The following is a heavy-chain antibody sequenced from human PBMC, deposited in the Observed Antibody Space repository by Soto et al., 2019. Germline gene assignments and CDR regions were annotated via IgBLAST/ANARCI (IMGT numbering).Heavy chain of an antibody. Sequence: QLQLQESGSVLVKPSQTLSLTCTVSGVSIVSGDYSWSWIRQPPGVGLEWLGYIYHRGNTYYNPSLESRITMSAARPNNHITLHLRSVTAADTAMYYCDSSKYNMVEGHKWFDTWCQGMLVIVSS. CDR1: GVSIVSGDYS. V-gene: IGHV4-30-2*01. CDR3: DSSKYNMVEGHKWFDT. D-gene: IGHD1-20*01. CDR2: IYHRGNT. J-gene: IGHJ5*02.